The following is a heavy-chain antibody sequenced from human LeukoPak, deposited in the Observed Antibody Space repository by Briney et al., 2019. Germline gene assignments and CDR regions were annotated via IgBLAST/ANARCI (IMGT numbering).Heavy chain of an antibody. J-gene: IGHJ6*03. CDR2: INPNSGGT. D-gene: IGHD2-8*01. CDR1: GYTFTGYY. Sequence: ASVKVSCKASGYTFTGYYMHWVRQAPGQGPEWMGRINPNSGGTNYAQKFQGRVTMTRDTSISTAYMELSRLRSDDTAVYYCARDPIVLMVYARIPDMDVRGKGTTVTVSS. V-gene: IGHV1-2*06. CDR3: ARDPIVLMVYARIPDMDV.